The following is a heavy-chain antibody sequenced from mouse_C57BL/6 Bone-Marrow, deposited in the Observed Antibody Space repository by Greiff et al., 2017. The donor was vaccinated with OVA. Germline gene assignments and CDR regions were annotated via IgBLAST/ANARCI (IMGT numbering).Heavy chain of an antibody. J-gene: IGHJ2*01. CDR3: EGVNTDY. CDR2: ISSGGSYT. V-gene: IGHV5-6*01. D-gene: IGHD5-1-1*01. CDR1: GFTFSSYG. Sequence: EVKLMESGGDLVKPGGSLKLSCAASGFTFSSYGMSWVRQTPDKRLEWVATISSGGSYTYYPDSVKGRFTISRDNAKNTLYLQMNSLKSEDTAMYYCEGVNTDYWGQGNTLTVPS.